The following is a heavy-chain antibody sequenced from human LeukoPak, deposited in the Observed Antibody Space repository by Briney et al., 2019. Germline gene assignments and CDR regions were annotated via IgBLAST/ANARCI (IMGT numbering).Heavy chain of an antibody. CDR2: MNPNSGNT. J-gene: IGHJ4*02. CDR1: GYTLTSYD. D-gene: IGHD2-8*01. CDR3: ARTYVPISYYFDY. V-gene: IGHV1-8*01. Sequence: ASVKVSCKASGYTLTSYDINWVRQATGQAREWMGWMNPNSGNTRYAQKFQGRVTMTKNTSISTAYMELSSLRSEDTAVYYCARTYVPISYYFDYWGQGTLVTVSS.